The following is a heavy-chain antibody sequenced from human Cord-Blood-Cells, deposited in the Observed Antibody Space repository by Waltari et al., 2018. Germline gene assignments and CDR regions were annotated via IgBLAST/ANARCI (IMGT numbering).Heavy chain of an antibody. Sequence: QVQMVQSGAEVKKPGASVKVCCKASGYTFTSYANNWGGKATGQGLEWMGWMNPNSGNTGYAQKFQGGVTITRNTSISTAYMELSSLRSEDTAVYYCARGLAGYSSGWYNYWGQGTLVTVSS. J-gene: IGHJ4*02. D-gene: IGHD6-19*01. CDR1: GYTFTSYA. CDR2: MNPNSGNT. CDR3: ARGLAGYSSGWYNY. V-gene: IGHV1-8*03.